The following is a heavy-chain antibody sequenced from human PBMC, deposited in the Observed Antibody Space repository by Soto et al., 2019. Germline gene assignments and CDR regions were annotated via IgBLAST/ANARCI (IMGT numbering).Heavy chain of an antibody. J-gene: IGHJ6*02. D-gene: IGHD5-18*01. Sequence: QVQLVQSGAEVKKPGSSVKVSCKASGGTFSSYAISWVRQAPGQGLEWMGGIIPIFGTANYAQKFQGRVTITADESTSTAYMELSSLSSEDTAVYYCARWGYRYANGFVYYYYGMDVWGHGTTVTVS. CDR3: ARWGYRYANGFVYYYYGMDV. CDR2: IIPIFGTA. V-gene: IGHV1-69*01. CDR1: GGTFSSYA.